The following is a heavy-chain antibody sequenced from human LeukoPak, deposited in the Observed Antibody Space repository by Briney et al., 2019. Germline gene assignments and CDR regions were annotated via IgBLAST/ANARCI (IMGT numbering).Heavy chain of an antibody. J-gene: IGHJ3*02. CDR3: ARAYDILTGYGVAFDI. CDR1: GYTFTGYY. CDR2: INPNSGGT. Sequence: ASVTVSCKDSGYTFTGYYMHWVRHAPGQGLEWMGWINPNSGGTNYAQKFQGRVTMTRDTSISTAYMELSRLRSDDTAVYYCARAYDILTGYGVAFDIWGQGTMVTVSS. V-gene: IGHV1-2*02. D-gene: IGHD3-9*01.